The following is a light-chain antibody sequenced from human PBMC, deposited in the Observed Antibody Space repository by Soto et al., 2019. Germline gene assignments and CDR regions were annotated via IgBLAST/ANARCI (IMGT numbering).Light chain of an antibody. Sequence: EIVMTQSPATLSVSPGERATLSCRASQSITNNLAWYLQKPGQAPRLIIYGVSARATGVPARFSGSGSGSEFTLTISSLQSEDFAVYYCQQYKDWPLTFGGGTKVEIK. CDR2: GVS. V-gene: IGKV3-15*01. CDR1: QSITNN. CDR3: QQYKDWPLT. J-gene: IGKJ4*01.